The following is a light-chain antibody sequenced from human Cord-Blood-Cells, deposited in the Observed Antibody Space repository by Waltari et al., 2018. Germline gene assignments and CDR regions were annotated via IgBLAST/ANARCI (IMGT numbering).Light chain of an antibody. CDR3: QQYDNLPLT. J-gene: IGKJ4*01. CDR1: QDISNY. CDR2: DAS. V-gene: IGKV1-33*01. Sequence: DIQMTQSPSSLSASVGDRVPITCQASQDISNYLNWYQQKPGKAPKLLIYDASNLETGVPSRFSGSGSGTEFTFTISSLQPEDIATYYCQQYDNLPLTFGGGTKVEIK.